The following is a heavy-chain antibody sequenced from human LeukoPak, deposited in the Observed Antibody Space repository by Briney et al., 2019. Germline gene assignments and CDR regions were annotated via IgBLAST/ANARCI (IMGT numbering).Heavy chain of an antibody. D-gene: IGHD2-2*01. Sequence: GGSLRLSCAASGNYWMHWVRQAPGKGLVWVSHINSDGSWTSYADSEKGRFTISKDNAKNTEYLQMTNLSAEETAVYYCVSFYETYWGRGTLVTVSS. J-gene: IGHJ4*02. V-gene: IGHV3-74*01. CDR2: INSDGSWT. CDR1: GNYW. CDR3: VSFYETY.